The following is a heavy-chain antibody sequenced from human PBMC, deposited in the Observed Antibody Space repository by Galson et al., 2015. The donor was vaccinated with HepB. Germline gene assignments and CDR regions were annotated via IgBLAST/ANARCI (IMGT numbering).Heavy chain of an antibody. CDR2: IWYDGRRT. V-gene: IGHV3-33*08. CDR1: GFTFDTYG. CDR3: ARRGDTSGYYPFDY. J-gene: IGHJ4*02. Sequence: SLRLSCAASGFTFDTYGMHWVRQAPGKGLEWVAVIWYDGRRTEYADSVKGRFTISRDTSKNTLNLQMNSLRVDDTAVYYCARRGDTSGYYPFDYWGQGTLVTVSS. D-gene: IGHD3-22*01.